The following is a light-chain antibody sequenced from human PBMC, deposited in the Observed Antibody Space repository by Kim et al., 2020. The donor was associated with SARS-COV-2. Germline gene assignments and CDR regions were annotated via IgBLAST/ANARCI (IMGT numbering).Light chain of an antibody. Sequence: DIQMTQSPSTLSASVGDRVTITCRASQSISSWLAWYQQKPGKAPKLLIYDASSLESGVPSRFIGIGSGTEFTLTISSLQPDDFATYYCQQYNSYSYTFGQGTKLEI. J-gene: IGKJ2*01. V-gene: IGKV1-5*01. CDR2: DAS. CDR3: QQYNSYSYT. CDR1: QSISSW.